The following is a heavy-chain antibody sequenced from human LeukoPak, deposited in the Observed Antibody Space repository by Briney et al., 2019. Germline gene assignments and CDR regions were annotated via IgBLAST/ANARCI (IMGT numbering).Heavy chain of an antibody. J-gene: IGHJ6*03. V-gene: IGHV4-61*01. CDR3: ARVRQYYYGSGSYYNGVLPDYYYYMDV. CDR2: IYYSGST. Sequence: VKPSETLSLTCTVSGGSISSSSYYWSWIRQPPGKGLEWIGYIYYSGSTNYNPSLKSRVTISVDTSKNQFSLKLSSVTAADTAVYYCARVRQYYYGSGSYYNGVLPDYYYYMDVWGKGTTVTVSS. CDR1: GGSISSSSYY. D-gene: IGHD3-10*01.